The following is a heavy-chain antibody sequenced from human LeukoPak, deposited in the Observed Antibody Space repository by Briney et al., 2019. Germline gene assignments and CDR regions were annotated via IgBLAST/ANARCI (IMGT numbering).Heavy chain of an antibody. CDR1: GFTVSSYS. D-gene: IGHD1-26*01. V-gene: IGHV3-64*01. CDR3: ARVGLGSGFDY. J-gene: IGHJ4*02. Sequence: PGGSLRLSCAASGFTVSSYSMHWVRQAPGKGLEYVSAISANGRNTYYASSVKDRFTISRDNSKNTLYLQMGSLRAEDSAVYYCARVGLGSGFDYWGQGTLVTVSS. CDR2: ISANGRNT.